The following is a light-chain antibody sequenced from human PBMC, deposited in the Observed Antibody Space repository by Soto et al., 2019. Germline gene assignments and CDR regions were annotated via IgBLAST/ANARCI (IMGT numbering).Light chain of an antibody. Sequence: DIQMTQSPSSLSASVGDRVTITCRASQGISNYLAWYQQNPGKVPNLLIYAASTLQSGVPSRFSGSGSGTDFTLTISSLQPEDVANYYCQKYNSAPWTFGQGTKVEIK. V-gene: IGKV1-27*01. J-gene: IGKJ1*01. CDR2: AAS. CDR1: QGISNY. CDR3: QKYNSAPWT.